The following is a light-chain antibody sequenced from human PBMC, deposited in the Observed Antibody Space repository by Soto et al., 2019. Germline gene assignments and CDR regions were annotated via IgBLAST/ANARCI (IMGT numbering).Light chain of an antibody. V-gene: IGKV3-20*01. CDR1: QSDMSSY. Sequence: TQSPSTRYLSPAERSTLLCTVCQSDMSSYFAWYKQTPGQALRVPIYGAFSRATGIQDRFSGSVSGTDFTLTISRLEPEDCVGYYCKESDSLRLPFGDGTKLDI. CDR2: GAF. J-gene: IGKJ4*01. CDR3: KESDSLRLP.